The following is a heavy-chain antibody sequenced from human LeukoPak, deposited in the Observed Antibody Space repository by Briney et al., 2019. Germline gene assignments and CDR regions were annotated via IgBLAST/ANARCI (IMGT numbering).Heavy chain of an antibody. V-gene: IGHV4-59*01. Sequence: SETLSLTCTVSGGSISSYYWSWLRQPPGKGLDWIGYIYYSGSTNYNPSLKSRVTISVDTSKNQFSLKLSSVSAADTAVYYCARALLRPWFDPWGQGTLVTVSS. D-gene: IGHD4-17*01. J-gene: IGHJ5*02. CDR2: IYYSGST. CDR1: GGSISSYY. CDR3: ARALLRPWFDP.